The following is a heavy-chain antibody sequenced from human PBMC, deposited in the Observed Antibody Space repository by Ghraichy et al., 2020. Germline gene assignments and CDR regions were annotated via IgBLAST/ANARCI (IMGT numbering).Heavy chain of an antibody. V-gene: IGHV4-34*01. CDR2: INHSGST. D-gene: IGHD6-19*01. CDR3: ARIAPRTTYSSGWYAHYGMDV. Sequence: SETLSLTCAVYGGSFSGYYWSWIRQPPGKGLVWIGEINHSGSTNYNPSLKSRVTISVDTSKNQFSLKLSSVTAADTAVYYCARIAPRTTYSSGWYAHYGMDVWGQGTTVTVSS. CDR1: GGSFSGYY. J-gene: IGHJ6*02.